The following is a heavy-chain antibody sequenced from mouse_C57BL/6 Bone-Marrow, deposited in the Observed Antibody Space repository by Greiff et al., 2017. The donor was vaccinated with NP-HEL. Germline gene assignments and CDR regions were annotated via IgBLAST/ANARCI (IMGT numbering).Heavy chain of an antibody. CDR3: AREGYGSSFYYAMDY. CDR2: IYPGSGNT. Sequence: VHLVESGAELVRPGASVKLSCKASGYTFTDYYINWVKQRPGQGLEWIARIYPGSGNTYYNEKFKGKATLTAEKSSSTAYMQLSSLTSEDSAVYFCAREGYGSSFYYAMDYWGQGTSVTVSS. D-gene: IGHD1-1*01. J-gene: IGHJ4*01. CDR1: GYTFTDYY. V-gene: IGHV1-76*01.